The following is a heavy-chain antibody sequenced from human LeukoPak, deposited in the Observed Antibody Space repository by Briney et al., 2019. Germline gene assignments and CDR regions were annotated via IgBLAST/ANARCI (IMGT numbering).Heavy chain of an antibody. CDR1: GGSISSSSYY. J-gene: IGHJ4*02. V-gene: IGHV4-39*01. CDR3: VESRGSRDY. CDR2: IYYSGST. D-gene: IGHD3-16*01. Sequence: TSETLSLTCTVSGGSISSSSYYWGWIRQPPGKGLEWIGSIYYSGSTYYNPSLKSRVTISVDTSKNQFSLKLSSVTAADTAVYYCVESRGSRDYWGQGTLVTVSS.